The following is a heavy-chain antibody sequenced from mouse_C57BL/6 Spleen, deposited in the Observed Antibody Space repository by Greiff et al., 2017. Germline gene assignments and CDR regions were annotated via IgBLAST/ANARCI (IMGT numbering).Heavy chain of an antibody. CDR1: GFTFSSYT. CDR2: ISGGGGNT. Sequence: EVKLVESGGGLVKPGGSLKLSCAASGFTFSSYTMSWVRHTPEKRLEWVATISGGGGNTYYPDSVKGRFTISRDNAKNTLYMQMSSLRSEDTALYYCARGGTTVVDDFDDWGQGTTLTVSS. CDR3: ARGGTTVVDDFDD. D-gene: IGHD1-1*01. J-gene: IGHJ2*01. V-gene: IGHV5-9*01.